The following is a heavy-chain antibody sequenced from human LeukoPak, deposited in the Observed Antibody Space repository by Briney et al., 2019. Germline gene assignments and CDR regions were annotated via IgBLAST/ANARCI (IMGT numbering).Heavy chain of an antibody. D-gene: IGHD3-3*01. J-gene: IGHJ6*03. V-gene: IGHV1-8*01. CDR1: GYTFTSYD. CDR3: ARGSYHFWSGYLASDYYYYMDV. CDR2: MNPNSGNT. Sequence: ASVKVSCKASGYTFTSYDINWVRQATGQGLEWMGWMNPNSGNTGYAQKFQGRVTMTRNTSISTAYMELSSLRSEDTAVYYCARGSYHFWSGYLASDYYYYMDVWGKGTTVTVSS.